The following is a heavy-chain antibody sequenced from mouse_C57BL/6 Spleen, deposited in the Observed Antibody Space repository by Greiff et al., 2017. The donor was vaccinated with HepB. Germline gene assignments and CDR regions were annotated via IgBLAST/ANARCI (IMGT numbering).Heavy chain of an antibody. J-gene: IGHJ2*01. V-gene: IGHV5-9*01. CDR2: ISGGGGNT. D-gene: IGHD1-1*02. Sequence: EVQGVESGGGLVKPGGSLKLSCAASGFTFSSYTMSWVRQTPEKRLEWVATISGGGGNTYYPDSVKGRFTISRDNAKNTLYLQMSSLRSEDTALYYCARQYYPYYFDYWGQGTTLTVSS. CDR1: GFTFSSYT. CDR3: ARQYYPYYFDY.